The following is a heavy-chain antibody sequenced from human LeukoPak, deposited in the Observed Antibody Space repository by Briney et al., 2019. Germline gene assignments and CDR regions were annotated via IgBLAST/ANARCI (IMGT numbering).Heavy chain of an antibody. D-gene: IGHD2-15*01. Sequence: PSETLSLTCAVSGYSISTGYHWGWIRQSPGTGLEWIGSTYHSGNTYYNPSLKSRVTISMDTSMNQFSLQVTSVTAADTAVYYCARTRYCSGATCYSPVLFDSWGQGTLVTVSS. V-gene: IGHV4-38-2*01. CDR1: GYSISTGYH. CDR2: TYHSGNT. J-gene: IGHJ4*02. CDR3: ARTRYCSGATCYSPVLFDS.